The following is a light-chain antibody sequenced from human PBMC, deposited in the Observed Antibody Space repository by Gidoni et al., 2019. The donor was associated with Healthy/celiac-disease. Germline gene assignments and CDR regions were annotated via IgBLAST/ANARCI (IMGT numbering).Light chain of an antibody. V-gene: IGKV1-39*01. CDR2: AAS. Sequence: DMQMTQSPSSLSASVGDRVTITCRASQSISSYLNWYQQKPGKAPKLLIYAASSLHSGVPSRFSGSGSGTDFTLTISSLQPEDFATYYCQQSYSTPYTFGQXTKLEIK. CDR1: QSISSY. J-gene: IGKJ2*01. CDR3: QQSYSTPYT.